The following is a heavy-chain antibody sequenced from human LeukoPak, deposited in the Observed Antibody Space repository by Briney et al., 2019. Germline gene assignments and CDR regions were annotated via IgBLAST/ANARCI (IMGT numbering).Heavy chain of an antibody. V-gene: IGHV1-69*05. Sequence: GASVTVSCKASGGTFSSYAISWVRQAPGQGLEGMGGIIPIFGTANYAQKFQGRVTITTDESTSTAYMELSSLRSEDTAVYYCAGVGFTISGTPTSDDYWGQGTLVTVSS. J-gene: IGHJ4*02. CDR1: GGTFSSYA. D-gene: IGHD3-10*01. CDR3: AGVGFTISGTPTSDDY. CDR2: IIPIFGTA.